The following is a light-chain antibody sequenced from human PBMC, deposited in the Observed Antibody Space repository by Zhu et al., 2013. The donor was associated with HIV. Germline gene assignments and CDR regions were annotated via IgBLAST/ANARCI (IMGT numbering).Light chain of an antibody. J-gene: IGKJ1*01. CDR3: QQYGRSRWT. CDR2: GAF. Sequence: EIVLTQSPDTLSVSLGERATLFCWASQSVSANSLAWYQQKPGQAPRLLIYGAFARATGIPDRFRGSGSGTEFTLTISRLEPEDFAVYYCQQYGRSRWTFGQGTKVEIK. CDR1: QSVSANS. V-gene: IGKV3-20*01.